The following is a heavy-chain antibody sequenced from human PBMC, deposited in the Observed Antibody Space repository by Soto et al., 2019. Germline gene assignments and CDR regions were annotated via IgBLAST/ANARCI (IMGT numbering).Heavy chain of an antibody. CDR3: ARDGREMATIL. Sequence: QVQLQESGPGLVKPSQTLSLTCTVSGGSISSGGYYWSWIRQHPGKGLEWIGYIYYSGSTYYNPSLKSRVTISVDTSKNKFSLKLSAVTAADTAVYYCARDGREMATILWGQGTLVTVSS. CDR1: GGSISSGGYY. D-gene: IGHD5-12*01. V-gene: IGHV4-31*03. J-gene: IGHJ4*02. CDR2: IYYSGST.